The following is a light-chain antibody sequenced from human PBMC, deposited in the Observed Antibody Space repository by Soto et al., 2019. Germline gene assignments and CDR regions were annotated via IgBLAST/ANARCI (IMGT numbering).Light chain of an antibody. CDR2: NTN. J-gene: IGLJ3*02. Sequence: QTVVTQEPPFSVSPGGTVTLTCGLSSGSVSTSSYPSWYQQTPGQAPRTLIYNTNTRSSGVPDRFSGSILGNKAALTITGAQADDESDYYCVLYMGSGISVFGGGTKVTVL. V-gene: IGLV8-61*01. CDR1: SGSVSTSSY. CDR3: VLYMGSGISV.